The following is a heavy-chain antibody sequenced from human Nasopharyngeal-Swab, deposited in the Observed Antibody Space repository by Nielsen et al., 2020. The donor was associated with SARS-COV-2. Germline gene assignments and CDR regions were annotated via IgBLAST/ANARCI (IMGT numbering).Heavy chain of an antibody. J-gene: IGHJ5*02. CDR2: IKSKTDGGTT. D-gene: IGHD2-2*01. CDR3: TTLDTVVVPAATRGWFDP. Sequence: GESLKISCAASGFTFSNAWMSWVRQAPGKGLEWVGRIKSKTDGGTTGYAAPVKGRFTISRDDSKNTLYLQMNSLKTEDTAVYYCTTLDTVVVPAATRGWFDPWGQGTLVTVSS. CDR1: GFTFSNAW. V-gene: IGHV3-15*01.